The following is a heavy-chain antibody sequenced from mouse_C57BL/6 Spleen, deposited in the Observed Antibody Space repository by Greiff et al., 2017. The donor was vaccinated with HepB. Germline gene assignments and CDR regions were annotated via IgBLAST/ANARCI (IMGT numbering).Heavy chain of an antibody. CDR3: ARSSPDSSGYAWFAY. CDR2: INPGSGGT. V-gene: IGHV1-54*01. CDR1: GYAFTNYL. J-gene: IGHJ3*01. D-gene: IGHD3-2*02. Sequence: QVQLQQSGAELVRPGTSVKVSCKASGYAFTNYLIEWVKQRPGQGLEWIGVINPGSGGTNYNEKFKGKATLTADKSSSTAYMQLSSLTSEDSAVYFCARSSPDSSGYAWFAYWGQGTLVTVSA.